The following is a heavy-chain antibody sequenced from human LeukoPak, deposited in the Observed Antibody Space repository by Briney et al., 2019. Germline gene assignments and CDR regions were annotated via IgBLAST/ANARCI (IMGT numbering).Heavy chain of an antibody. D-gene: IGHD3-22*01. CDR3: ARDLREYDSSGKTPDY. J-gene: IGHJ4*02. CDR1: GFTFSSYA. Sequence: GGSLRLSCAASGFTFSSYAMHWVRQAPGKGLEWVAVISYDGSNKYYADSVKGRFTISRDNSKNTLYLQMNSLRAEDTAVYYCARDLREYDSSGKTPDYWGQGTLVTVSS. CDR2: ISYDGSNK. V-gene: IGHV3-30*04.